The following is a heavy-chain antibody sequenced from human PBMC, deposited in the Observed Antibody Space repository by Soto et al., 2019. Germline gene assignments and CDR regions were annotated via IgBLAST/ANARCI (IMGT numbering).Heavy chain of an antibody. CDR1: GFTFSSYW. V-gene: IGHV3-7*03. J-gene: IGHJ4*02. CDR2: IKQDGSEK. D-gene: IGHD1-26*01. Sequence: EVQLVESGGGLVQPGGSLRLSCAASGFTFSSYWMSWVRQAPGQGLEWVANIKQDGSEKYNVDSVKGRFTISRDNAKNSLYLQMNSLRAEDTAVDYCARAGRFGGSGGDYWGQGTLVTVSS. CDR3: ARAGRFGGSGGDY.